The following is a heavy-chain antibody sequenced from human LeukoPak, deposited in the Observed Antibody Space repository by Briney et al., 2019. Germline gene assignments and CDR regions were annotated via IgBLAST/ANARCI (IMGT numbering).Heavy chain of an antibody. CDR1: GGSISSYY. Sequence: SETLSLTCTVSGGSISSYYWSWIRQPPGKGLEWIGYIYYSGSTNYNPSLKSRVTISVDTSKNQFSLKLSSVTAADTAVYYCAAGVTQYCFDYWGQGTLVTVSS. CDR2: IYYSGST. D-gene: IGHD4-11*01. CDR3: AAGVTQYCFDY. J-gene: IGHJ4*02. V-gene: IGHV4-59*01.